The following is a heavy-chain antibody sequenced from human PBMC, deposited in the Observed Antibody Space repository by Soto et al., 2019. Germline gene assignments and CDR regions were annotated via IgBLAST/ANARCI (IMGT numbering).Heavy chain of an antibody. Sequence: GGSLRLSCAASGFTFSNAWMNWVRQAPGKGLEWVGRIKSKTDGGTTDYAAPVKGRFTISRDDSKNTLYLQMNSLKTEDTAVYYCTTDHWAFGIHTTTYYYYYGMDVWGQGTTVTVSS. CDR1: GFTFSNAW. CDR2: IKSKTDGGTT. D-gene: IGHD3-3*01. CDR3: TTDHWAFGIHTTTYYYYYGMDV. V-gene: IGHV3-15*07. J-gene: IGHJ6*02.